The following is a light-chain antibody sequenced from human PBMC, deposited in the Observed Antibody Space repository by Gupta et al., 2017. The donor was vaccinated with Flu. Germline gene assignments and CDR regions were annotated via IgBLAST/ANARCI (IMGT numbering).Light chain of an antibody. CDR3: QQYNNWPLT. J-gene: IGKJ4*01. CDR1: QSVSSN. V-gene: IGKV3-15*01. Sequence: EIVMTQSRDTLSVSPGERATLSCRASQSVSSNLAWYQQKPGQAPSLLIYGASTRATGIPGRFSGSGSGTEFTLTISSLQSEDFVVYYCQQYNNWPLTFGGGTKVEIK. CDR2: GAS.